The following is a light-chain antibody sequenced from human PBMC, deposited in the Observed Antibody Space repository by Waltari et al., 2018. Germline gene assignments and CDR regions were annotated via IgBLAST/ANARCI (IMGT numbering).Light chain of an antibody. J-gene: IGLJ1*01. Sequence: SSELTQDPAVSVALGPTARITCQGDGLRHSYANWYQQKAGQAPVLVVYDKNNRPSGIPDRFSGSRSGDTASLTITGAQAEDEADYYCNSRESRDKYIFVFGTGTKVTVL. V-gene: IGLV3-19*01. CDR1: GLRHSY. CDR2: DKN. CDR3: NSRESRDKYIFV.